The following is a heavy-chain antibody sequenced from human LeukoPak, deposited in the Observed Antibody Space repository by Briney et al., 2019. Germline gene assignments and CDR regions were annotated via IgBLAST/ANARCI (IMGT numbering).Heavy chain of an antibody. V-gene: IGHV3-53*01. CDR3: ARDRGGAVITILDAFDI. J-gene: IGHJ3*02. CDR1: GFTVSSNY. CDR2: IYSGGST. D-gene: IGHD3-22*01. Sequence: PGGSLRLSCAASGFTVSSNYMSWVRQAPGKGLEWVSVIYSGGSTYYADSVKGRFTISRDNSKNTLYLQMNSLRAEDTAVYYCARDRGGAVITILDAFDIWGQGTMVTVSS.